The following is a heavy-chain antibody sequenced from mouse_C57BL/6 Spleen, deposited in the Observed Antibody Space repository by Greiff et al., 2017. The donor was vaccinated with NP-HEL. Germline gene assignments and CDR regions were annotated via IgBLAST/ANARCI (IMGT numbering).Heavy chain of an antibody. CDR2: IDPSDSYT. D-gene: IGHD2-1*01. V-gene: IGHV1-69*01. CDR3: AREGGKRFDY. Sequence: QVQLQQPGAELVMPGASVKLSCKASGYTFTSYWMHWVKQRPGQGLEWIGEIDPSDSYTNYNQKFKGKSTLTVDKSSSTAYMQLSSLTSEDSAVYYCAREGGKRFDYWGQGTTLTVSS. J-gene: IGHJ2*01. CDR1: GYTFTSYW.